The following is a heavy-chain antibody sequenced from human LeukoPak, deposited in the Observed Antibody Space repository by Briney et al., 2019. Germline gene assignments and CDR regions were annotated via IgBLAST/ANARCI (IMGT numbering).Heavy chain of an antibody. J-gene: IGHJ4*02. CDR2: IYSGGST. Sequence: PGGSLRLSCAASGFTLTDNYMSWVRQAPGKGLEWVSVIYSGGSTYYADSVKGRFTISRDNSKNTLYFQMNSLRAEDTAVYYCASTPPRYLGYFDYWGQGTLVTVSS. CDR1: GFTLTDNY. D-gene: IGHD3-9*01. CDR3: ASTPPRYLGYFDY. V-gene: IGHV3-53*01.